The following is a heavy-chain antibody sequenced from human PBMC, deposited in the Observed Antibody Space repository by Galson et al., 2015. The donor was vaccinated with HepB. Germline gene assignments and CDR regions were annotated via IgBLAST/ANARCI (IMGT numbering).Heavy chain of an antibody. J-gene: IGHJ3*02. V-gene: IGHV1-46*02. CDR1: GYSFNTYY. CDR2: INPSGRST. D-gene: IGHD1-26*01. Sequence: SVKVSCKASGYSFNTYYPHWMRQAPGQGLEWMGIINPSGRSTIYAQKFQGRVTMTTDTSTSTVNMELSSLRSEDTAVYYCARPYSGSSQVTFDIWGQGTMVTVSS. CDR3: ARPYSGSSQVTFDI.